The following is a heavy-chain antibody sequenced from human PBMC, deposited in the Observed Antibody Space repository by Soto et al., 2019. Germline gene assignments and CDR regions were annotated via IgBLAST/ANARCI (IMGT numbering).Heavy chain of an antibody. Sequence: QVQLQESGPGLVKPSETLSLTCTVSGGSISRYYWSWIRQPPGKGLEWIGYMYNTGSTVYNPSFKSRVTISVDXSXNXXSLKLNSVTAADTAVYSCARDLWGYCGTDCYPLDVWGQGTTVTVSS. D-gene: IGHD2-21*02. J-gene: IGHJ6*02. CDR3: ARDLWGYCGTDCYPLDV. CDR1: GGSISRYY. CDR2: MYNTGST. V-gene: IGHV4-59*01.